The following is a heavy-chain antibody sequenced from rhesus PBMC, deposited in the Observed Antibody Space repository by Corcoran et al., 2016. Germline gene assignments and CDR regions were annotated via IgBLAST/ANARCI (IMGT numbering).Heavy chain of an antibody. V-gene: IGHV4-106*01. CDR1: GGSISDAYY. Sequence: QVQLQESGPGLVKPSETLSLTCAVSGGSISDAYYWSWIRQPPGRGLEWIGYIYGSGGDTYNNPSLKTRVTISIDTTKSQVSLKLSSVTAADTAVYYWSRGDSSGWSPSFDYWGQGVLVTVSS. D-gene: IGHD6S26*01. CDR2: IYGSGGDT. J-gene: IGHJ4*01. CDR3: SRGDSSGWSPSFDY.